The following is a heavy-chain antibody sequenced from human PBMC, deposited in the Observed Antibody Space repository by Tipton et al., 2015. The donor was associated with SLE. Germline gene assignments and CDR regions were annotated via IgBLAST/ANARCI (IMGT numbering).Heavy chain of an antibody. Sequence: SLRLSCAASGFTFSDYYMNWVRQAPGQGLEWVSSISRSSTRSYADSVKGRFTISRDNATNALYLQLNSLREEDRAVYYCSREYSSSGGMDVWGQGTTVTVSS. J-gene: IGHJ6*02. CDR3: SREYSSSGGMDV. V-gene: IGHV3-69-1*02. CDR1: GFTFSDYY. D-gene: IGHD6-6*01. CDR2: ISRSSTR.